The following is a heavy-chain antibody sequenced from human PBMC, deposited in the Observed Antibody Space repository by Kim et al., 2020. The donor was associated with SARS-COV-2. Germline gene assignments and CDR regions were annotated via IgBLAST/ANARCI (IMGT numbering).Heavy chain of an antibody. CDR1: GGSISSYY. D-gene: IGHD6-25*01. J-gene: IGHJ4*02. V-gene: IGHV4-59*01. CDR3: ARGREDEIAAVDY. CDR2: IYYSGST. Sequence: SETLSLTCTVSGGSISSYYWSWIRQPPGKGLEWIGYIYYSGSTNYNPSLKSRVTISVDTSKNQFSLKLSSVTAADTAVYYCARGREDEIAAVDYWGQGTLVTVSS.